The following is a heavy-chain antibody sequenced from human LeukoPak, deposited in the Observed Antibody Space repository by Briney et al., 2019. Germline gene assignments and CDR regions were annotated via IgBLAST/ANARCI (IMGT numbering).Heavy chain of an antibody. V-gene: IGHV4-61*02. CDR1: GGSISSGSYY. Sequence: PSQTLSLTCTVSGGSISSGSYYWSWIRQPAGKGLELIGRIYTSGSTNYNPSLKSRVTISVDTSKNQFSLKLSSVTAADTAVYYCARGATRNYFDYWGQGTLVTVSS. CDR3: ARGATRNYFDY. CDR2: IYTSGST. J-gene: IGHJ4*02. D-gene: IGHD1-14*01.